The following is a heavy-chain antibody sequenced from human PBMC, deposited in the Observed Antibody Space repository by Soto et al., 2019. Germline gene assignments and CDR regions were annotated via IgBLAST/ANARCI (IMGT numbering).Heavy chain of an antibody. CDR1: GGSFSGYY. D-gene: IGHD2-2*01. V-gene: IGHV4-34*01. J-gene: IGHJ6*03. Sequence: QVQLQQWGAGLLKPSETLSLTCAVYGGSFSGYYWSWIRQPPGKGLEWIGEINHSGSTNYNPSLKRRVTISVDTSKNQFSLKLSSVTAADTAVYYCARGGYCSSTSCFYMDVWGKGTTVTVSS. CDR2: INHSGST. CDR3: ARGGYCSSTSCFYMDV.